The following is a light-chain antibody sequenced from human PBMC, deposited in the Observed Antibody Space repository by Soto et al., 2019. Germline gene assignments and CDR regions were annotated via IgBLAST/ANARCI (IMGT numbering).Light chain of an antibody. CDR2: EVN. J-gene: IGLJ3*02. CDR1: SSDVGAYNY. CDR3: SSYAGSNIGV. Sequence: QSALTQPPSASVSPGQSVTISCTGTSSDVGAYNYVSWYQQYPGKAPKLMIYEVNKRPSGVPDRFSGSKSGKTASLTDSGLQPEDEDGYHCSSYAGSNIGVFGGGTKVTVL. V-gene: IGLV2-8*01.